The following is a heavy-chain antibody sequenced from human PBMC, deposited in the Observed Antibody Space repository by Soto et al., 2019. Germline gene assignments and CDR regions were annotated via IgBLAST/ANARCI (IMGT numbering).Heavy chain of an antibody. CDR1: GGSVSSGSYY. CDR3: ARDRRYYNSSGYYLDY. J-gene: IGHJ4*02. V-gene: IGHV4-61*01. Sequence: PSETLSLTCTVSGGSVSSGSYYWSWIRQPPGKGLEWIGYIYYSGSTNYNPSLKSRVTISVDTSKNQFSLKLSPVTAADTAVYYCARDRRYYNSSGYYLDYWGQGTLVTVSS. D-gene: IGHD3-22*01. CDR2: IYYSGST.